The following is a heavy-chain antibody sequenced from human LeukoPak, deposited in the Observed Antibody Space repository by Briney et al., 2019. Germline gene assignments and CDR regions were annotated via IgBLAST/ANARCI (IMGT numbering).Heavy chain of an antibody. J-gene: IGHJ4*02. V-gene: IGHV3-23*01. Sequence: GGSLRLSCAASAFRFNNYGMTWVRQAPGKGLEWVSTISGSGDTTYYADFVKGRFTISRDNSKDTLYLQMNSLRAEDTAVYYCAKVRWGSDNALDSWGQGTLVTGSS. CDR1: AFRFNNYG. CDR2: ISGSGDTT. CDR3: AKVRWGSDNALDS. D-gene: IGHD3-16*01.